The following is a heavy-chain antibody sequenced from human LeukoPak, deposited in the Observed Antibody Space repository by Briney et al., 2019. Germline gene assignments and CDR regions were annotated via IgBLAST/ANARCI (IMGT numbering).Heavy chain of an antibody. CDR2: ISSSSYI. J-gene: IGHJ4*02. V-gene: IGHV3-21*01. CDR1: GFTFSSYS. Sequence: GGSLRLSCAASGFTFSSYSMNWVRQAPGKGLEWVSSISSSSYIYYADSVKGRFTISRDNAKNSLYLQMNSLRAEDTAVYYCARDSSEKGGCFDYWGQGTLVTVSS. CDR3: ARDSSEKGGCFDY. D-gene: IGHD2-15*01.